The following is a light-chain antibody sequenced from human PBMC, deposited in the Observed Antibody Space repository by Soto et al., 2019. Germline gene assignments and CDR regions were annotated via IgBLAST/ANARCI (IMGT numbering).Light chain of an antibody. CDR2: KAS. CDR1: RSIGIW. Sequence: DIQMTQSPSTLSASVGDRVAISCRASRSIGIWLAWYQQKPGKAPKLLIYKASSSESGVPSRFGGSGSGTEFTLTISSLQPDDFATYHCQQYNDYSWTFGQGTKVEIK. J-gene: IGKJ1*01. CDR3: QQYNDYSWT. V-gene: IGKV1-5*03.